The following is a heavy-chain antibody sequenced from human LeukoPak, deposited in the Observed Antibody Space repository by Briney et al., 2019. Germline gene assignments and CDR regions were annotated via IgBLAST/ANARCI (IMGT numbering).Heavy chain of an antibody. Sequence: ASVRVSCKASGYTFTGYYMHWVRQAPGQGLEWMGWINPNSGGTNYAQKFQGRVTMTRDTSISTAYMELSRLRSDDTAVYYCATGLWFGDSNVITWGQGTLVTVSS. V-gene: IGHV1-2*02. D-gene: IGHD3-10*01. J-gene: IGHJ4*02. CDR2: INPNSGGT. CDR3: ATGLWFGDSNVIT. CDR1: GYTFTGYY.